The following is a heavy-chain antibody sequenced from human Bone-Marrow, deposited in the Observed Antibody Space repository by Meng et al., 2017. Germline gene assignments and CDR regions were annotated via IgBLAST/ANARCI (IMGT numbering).Heavy chain of an antibody. Sequence: SVKVSCKASGGTFSSYAISWVRQAPGQGLEWMGGIIPIFGTANYAQKFQGRVTITMDESTSTAYMELSSLRSEDTAVYYCARSDIVVVPAAMYDTYYYYGMDVWGQGTTVTVSS. J-gene: IGHJ6*02. V-gene: IGHV1-69*05. CDR1: GGTFSSYA. CDR2: IIPIFGTA. CDR3: ARSDIVVVPAAMYDTYYYYGMDV. D-gene: IGHD2-2*01.